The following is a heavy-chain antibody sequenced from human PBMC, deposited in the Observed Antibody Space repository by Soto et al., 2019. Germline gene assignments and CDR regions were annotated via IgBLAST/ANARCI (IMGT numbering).Heavy chain of an antibody. CDR2: IYTSGTT. J-gene: IGHJ6*02. V-gene: IGHV4-4*07. CDR3: AREGASGFGMDV. CDR1: GGSIRSYY. D-gene: IGHD1-26*01. Sequence: SDTLSLTCNVSGGSIRSYYWSWIRQPAGKALEWIGRIYTSGTTNYNPSLKSRATMLIDTSKNQFSLILSSVTAADTAVYYCAREGASGFGMDVWGQGTTVTVSS.